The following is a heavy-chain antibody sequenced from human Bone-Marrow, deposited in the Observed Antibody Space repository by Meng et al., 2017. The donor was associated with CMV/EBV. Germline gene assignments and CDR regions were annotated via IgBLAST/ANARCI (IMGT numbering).Heavy chain of an antibody. Sequence: LPCAVYGGSFSAYYWSSIRQPPGKGLEWIGEINHSGSTNYNPSLKSRVTISVDTSKNQFSLKLSSVTAADTAVYYCARGWKGGLLGYWGQGTLVTVSS. CDR2: INHSGST. V-gene: IGHV4-34*01. J-gene: IGHJ4*02. D-gene: IGHD2-15*01. CDR1: GGSFSAYY. CDR3: ARGWKGGLLGY.